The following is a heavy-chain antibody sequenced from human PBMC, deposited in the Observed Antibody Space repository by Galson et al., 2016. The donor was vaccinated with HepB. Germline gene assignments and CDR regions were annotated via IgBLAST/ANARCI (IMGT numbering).Heavy chain of an antibody. V-gene: IGHV3-74*01. Sequence: SLRLSCATSGFIFSNHWMHWVRQTPEKGLVWVSRINSDGSSIGYADSVKGRSTISRDNAKNTLSLQMNSLRVEDTAVYYCATGHWGTWRWGDYWGQGTVVTVSS. CDR2: INSDGSSI. CDR1: GFIFSNHW. D-gene: IGHD3-16*01. CDR3: ATGHWGTWRWGDY. J-gene: IGHJ4*02.